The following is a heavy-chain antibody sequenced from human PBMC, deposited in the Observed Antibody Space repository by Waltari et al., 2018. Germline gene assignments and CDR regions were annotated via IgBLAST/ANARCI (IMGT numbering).Heavy chain of an antibody. CDR2: IIPILGIA. CDR1: GGTFSSYA. J-gene: IGHJ3*02. D-gene: IGHD2-15*01. CDR3: ARLDCSGGSCYSRAFDI. V-gene: IGHV1-69*04. Sequence: QVQLVQSGAEVKKPGSSVKVSCKASGGTFSSYAISWVRQAPGQGLEWMGGIIPILGIANYAQKFQGRVTITADESTSTAYMELSSLRSEDTAVYYCARLDCSGGSCYSRAFDIWGQGTMVTVSS.